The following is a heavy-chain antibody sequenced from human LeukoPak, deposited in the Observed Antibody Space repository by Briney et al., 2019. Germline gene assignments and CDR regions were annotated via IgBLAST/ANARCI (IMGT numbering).Heavy chain of an antibody. CDR3: ARGDGDYGWFDP. J-gene: IGHJ5*02. D-gene: IGHD4-17*01. V-gene: IGHV4-59*01. Sequence: SETLSLTCTVSGGSISSYYWSWIRQPPGNGLEWIGYIYYSGSTNYNPSLKSRVTISVDTSKNHFSLRLSSVTAADTAVYYCARGDGDYGWFDPWGQGTLVTVSS. CDR1: GGSISSYY. CDR2: IYYSGST.